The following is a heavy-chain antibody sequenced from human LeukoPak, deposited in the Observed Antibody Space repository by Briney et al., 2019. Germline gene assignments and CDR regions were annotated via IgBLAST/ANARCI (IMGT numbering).Heavy chain of an antibody. Sequence: GGSLRLSCAASGFIFSSYSMNWVRQAPGKGLEWVSYIRRNGSPTHYADSVKGRFTISRDNDKNSVYLQMTSLRVEDTAVYYCVRVPEALDYWGQGTLVTVSS. CDR1: GFIFSSYS. V-gene: IGHV3-48*04. CDR3: VRVPEALDY. CDR2: IRRNGSPT. J-gene: IGHJ4*02.